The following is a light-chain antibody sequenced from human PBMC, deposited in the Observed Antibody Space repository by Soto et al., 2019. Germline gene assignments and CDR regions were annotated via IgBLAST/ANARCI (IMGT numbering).Light chain of an antibody. J-gene: IGKJ1*01. CDR3: QQYDSSLQT. CDR2: GAS. Sequence: EIVLTQSPGTLSLSPGERATLSCRASQSVSSNYLAWYQQKPGQAPRLLIYGASRRATGIPDKYSGGGSGTDFTLTISRLEPEDFALYYCQQYDSSLQTFGQGTRVEIK. CDR1: QSVSSNY. V-gene: IGKV3-20*01.